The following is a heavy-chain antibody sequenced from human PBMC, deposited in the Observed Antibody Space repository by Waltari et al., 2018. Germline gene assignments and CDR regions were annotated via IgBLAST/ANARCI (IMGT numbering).Heavy chain of an antibody. V-gene: IGHV1-2*06. D-gene: IGHD5-12*01. CDR1: GYTFTGYY. Sequence: QVQLVQSGAEVKKPGASVKVSCKASGYTFTGYYMHWVRQAPGQGLEWMGRINPNSGGTNYAQKFQGRATMTRDTSISTAYMELSRLRSDARAVYYCARESLATKSRWFDPWGQGPLVTVSS. J-gene: IGHJ5*02. CDR2: INPNSGGT. CDR3: ARESLATKSRWFDP.